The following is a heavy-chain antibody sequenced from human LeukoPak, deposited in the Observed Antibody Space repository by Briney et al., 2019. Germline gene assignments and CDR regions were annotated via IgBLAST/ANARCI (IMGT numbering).Heavy chain of an antibody. CDR3: AREESSGWYWYFDL. J-gene: IGHJ2*01. CDR2: INDSGST. Sequence: PSETLSLTCAVYGGSFSGYYWSWVRQPPGKGLEWIGEINDSGSTKYNPSLKRRVTISVDTSKNQSSLKLSSVTAADTAVYYCAREESSGWYWYFDLWGRGTLVTVSS. D-gene: IGHD6-19*01. V-gene: IGHV4-34*01. CDR1: GGSFSGYY.